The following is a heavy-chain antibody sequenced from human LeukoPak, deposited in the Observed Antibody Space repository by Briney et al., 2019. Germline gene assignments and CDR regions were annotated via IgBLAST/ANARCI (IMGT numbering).Heavy chain of an antibody. Sequence: GGSLRLSCAASGFTFNTYWMHWVRQAPGKGLVWVAHINNDGSSTNYADSVKGRFTISRDNAKNTLYLQMNSLRAEDTAVYYCTSDGYRNFGAAFDIWGQGHWSPSLQ. CDR2: INNDGSST. CDR3: TSDGYRNFGAAFDI. J-gene: IGHJ3*02. D-gene: IGHD4-11*01. CDR1: GFTFNTYW. V-gene: IGHV3-74*01.